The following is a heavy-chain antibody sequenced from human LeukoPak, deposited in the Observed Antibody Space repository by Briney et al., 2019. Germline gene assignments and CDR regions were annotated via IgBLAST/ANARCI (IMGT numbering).Heavy chain of an antibody. CDR1: GFTFDDYA. CDR2: ISWNSGTI. D-gene: IGHD5-24*01. V-gene: IGHV3-9*03. J-gene: IGHJ4*02. CDR3: AKESDGSAFDY. Sequence: GRSLRLSCAASGFTFDDYAMHWVRQAPGKGLEWVSGISWNSGTIGYADSVKGRFTISKDNAKNSLYLQMNRLRAEDMALYYCAKESDGSAFDYWGQGTLVTVSS.